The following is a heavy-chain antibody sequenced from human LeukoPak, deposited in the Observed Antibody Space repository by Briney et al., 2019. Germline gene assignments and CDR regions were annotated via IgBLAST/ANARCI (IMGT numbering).Heavy chain of an antibody. Sequence: ASVKVSCKASGGTFSSYDINWVRQATGQGLEWMGWMNPNSGNTGYAQKFQGRVTMTRNTSISTAYMELSSLRSEDTAVYYCARSHSSSTSWLTGYYYYYYGMDVWGQGTTVTVSS. D-gene: IGHD2-2*01. CDR1: GGTFSSYD. J-gene: IGHJ6*02. V-gene: IGHV1-8*02. CDR3: ARSHSSSTSWLTGYYYYYYGMDV. CDR2: MNPNSGNT.